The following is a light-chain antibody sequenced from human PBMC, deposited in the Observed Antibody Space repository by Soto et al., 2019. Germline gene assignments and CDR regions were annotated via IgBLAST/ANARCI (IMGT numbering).Light chain of an antibody. V-gene: IGLV2-14*01. CDR1: SSDVGPYNF. CDR3: SSYTTSAPYV. J-gene: IGLJ1*01. CDR2: EVT. Sequence: QSALTHPASVSGSPGQSITISRTGASSDVGPYNFVSCYQHHPGRAPKLIIYEVTIRPSGVSNRFSGSTSGNTASLTISGLQAEDEAHYYCSSYTTSAPYVFGSGTKV.